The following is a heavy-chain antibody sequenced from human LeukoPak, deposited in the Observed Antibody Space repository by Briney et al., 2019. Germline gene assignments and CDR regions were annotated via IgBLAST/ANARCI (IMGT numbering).Heavy chain of an antibody. D-gene: IGHD3-10*01. J-gene: IGHJ3*02. CDR1: GYTFTGYY. V-gene: IGHV1-2*02. Sequence: ASVKVSCKASGYTFTGYYMHWVRQAPGQGLEWMGWINPNSGGTNYAQKFQGRVTMTRDTSISTAYMELSRLRSDDTAVYYCASDVVNAMVRGGDAFDIWGQGTMVTVSS. CDR3: ASDVVNAMVRGGDAFDI. CDR2: INPNSGGT.